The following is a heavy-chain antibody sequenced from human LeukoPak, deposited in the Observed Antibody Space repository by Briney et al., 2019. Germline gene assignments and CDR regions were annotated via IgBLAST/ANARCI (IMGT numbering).Heavy chain of an antibody. CDR1: GFTFKTYG. CDR2: IQYDGGDK. D-gene: IGHD2-21*01. V-gene: IGHV3-30*02. Sequence: PGGSLRLSCAASGFTFKTYGMHWVRQAPGKGLEWVAFIQYDGGDKYFADSVRGRLIISRDNSKNTLFLEMNSLRPEDTAVYYCAKETCTVNTCYFLWGQGTLVTVSS. CDR3: AKETCTVNTCYFL. J-gene: IGHJ1*01.